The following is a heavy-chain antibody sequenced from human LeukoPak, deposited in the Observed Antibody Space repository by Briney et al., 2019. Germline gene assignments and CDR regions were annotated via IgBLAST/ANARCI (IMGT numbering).Heavy chain of an antibody. CDR1: GFTFSNAW. Sequence: GSLRLSCAASGFTFSNAWMNWVRQPPGKGLEWIGNIYYSGSTYYNPSLKSRVTISVDTSKNQFSLKLTSVTAADTAIYYCVRGGTYYLPYWGQGILVTVSS. J-gene: IGHJ4*02. V-gene: IGHV4-4*02. CDR3: VRGGTYYLPY. D-gene: IGHD1-26*01. CDR2: IYYSGST.